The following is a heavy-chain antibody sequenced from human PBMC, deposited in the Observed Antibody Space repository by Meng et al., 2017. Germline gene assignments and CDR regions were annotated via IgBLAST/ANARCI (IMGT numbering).Heavy chain of an antibody. J-gene: IGHJ6*02. CDR3: ARSKKYYYDSSGYLYGMDD. D-gene: IGHD3-22*01. V-gene: IGHV3-13*01. CDR1: GFTFSRYD. CDR2: IGTAGDT. Sequence: GGSLRPSCAASGFTFSRYDMHWVRQATGNGLEWVTAIGTAGDTYYPGSVKGRFTISREHAKNSLYLQMNSLRAGDTGVYYSARSKKYYYDSSGYLYGMDDRGQGTMVTVSS.